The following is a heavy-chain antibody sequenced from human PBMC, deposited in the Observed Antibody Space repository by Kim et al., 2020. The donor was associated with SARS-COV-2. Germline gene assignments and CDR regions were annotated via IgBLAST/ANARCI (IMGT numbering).Heavy chain of an antibody. CDR1: GGTFSSYA. V-gene: IGHV1-69*04. Sequence: SVKVSCKASGGTFSSYAISWVRQAPGQGLEWMGRIIPIFGIANYAQKFQGRVTITADKSTSTAYMELSSLRSEDTAVYYCARGPDSSGYTIYYYYMDVWGKVTTVTVSS. CDR3: ARGPDSSGYTIYYYYMDV. J-gene: IGHJ6*03. D-gene: IGHD3-22*01. CDR2: IIPIFGIA.